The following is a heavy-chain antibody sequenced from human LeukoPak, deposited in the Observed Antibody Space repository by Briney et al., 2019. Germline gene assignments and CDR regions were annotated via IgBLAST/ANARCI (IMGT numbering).Heavy chain of an antibody. D-gene: IGHD2-15*01. CDR1: GGSISDYY. Sequence: SETLSLTCTVSGGSISDYYWSWIRQPPGEGLEWIGYINYSGNTNYNPSLKSRVTISVDTSKNQFSLRLTSVTAADTAVFYCAREGRQDSVYFDYWGQGSLVTVSS. CDR2: INYSGNT. CDR3: AREGRQDSVYFDY. J-gene: IGHJ4*02. V-gene: IGHV4-59*01.